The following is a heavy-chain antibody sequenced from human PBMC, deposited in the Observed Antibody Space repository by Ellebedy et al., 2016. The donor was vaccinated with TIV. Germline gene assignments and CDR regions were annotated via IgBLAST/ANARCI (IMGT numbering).Heavy chain of an antibody. V-gene: IGHV3-11*06. D-gene: IGHD3-10*01. CDR2: ISSSSDYT. Sequence: GESLKISCAASGFTFSLNWMTWVRQAPGKGLEWVSYISSSSDYTNYADSVKGRFTVSRDNAKNSLYLQMNSLRAEDTAVCYCARRKYGSGVWGQGTLVTVSS. CDR3: ARRKYGSGV. J-gene: IGHJ4*02. CDR1: GFTFSLNW.